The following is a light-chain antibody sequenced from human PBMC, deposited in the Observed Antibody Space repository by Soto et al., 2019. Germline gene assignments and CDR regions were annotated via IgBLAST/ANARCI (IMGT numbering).Light chain of an antibody. CDR1: NTDVGGYNY. CDR3: TSYTPTGALV. J-gene: IGLJ6*01. Sequence: QSVLTQPASVSGSPGQLITVYCTGTNTDVGGYNYVSWYQHRPGKAPRLMIYEVRNRLSGVSNRFSGSKSGNTAALTISGLQSEDEADYYCTSYTPTGALVFGSGTQRPVL. V-gene: IGLV2-14*01. CDR2: EVR.